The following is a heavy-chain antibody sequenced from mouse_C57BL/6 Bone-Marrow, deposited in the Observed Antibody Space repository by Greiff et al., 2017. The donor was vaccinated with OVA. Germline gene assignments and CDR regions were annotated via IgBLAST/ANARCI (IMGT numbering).Heavy chain of an antibody. CDR3: ARTRGLAWFAY. Sequence: QVTLKVSGPGILQPSQTLSLTCSFSGFSLSTFGMGVGWIRQPSGKGLEWLAHIWWDADKYYNPALKSRLTISKETSKNQSFLTITNVDTADTATYYFARTRGLAWFAYWGQGTLVTVSA. J-gene: IGHJ3*01. CDR2: IWWDADK. V-gene: IGHV8-8*01. CDR1: GFSLSTFGMG.